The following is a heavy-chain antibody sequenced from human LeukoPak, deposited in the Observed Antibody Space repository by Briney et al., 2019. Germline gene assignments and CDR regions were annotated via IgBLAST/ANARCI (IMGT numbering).Heavy chain of an antibody. CDR2: ISIISSTI. J-gene: IGHJ4*02. V-gene: IGHV3-48*01. CDR3: ARAPYTSGWYRGDNDY. CDR1: GFTFSSYH. Sequence: GGSLRLSCAASGFTFSSYHMNWVRQAPGKGLEWVSYISIISSTIYYVDSVKGRFTISRDDAKNSVYLQMNSLRAEDTAVYYCARAPYTSGWYRGDNDYWGQGTLVTVSS. D-gene: IGHD6-19*01.